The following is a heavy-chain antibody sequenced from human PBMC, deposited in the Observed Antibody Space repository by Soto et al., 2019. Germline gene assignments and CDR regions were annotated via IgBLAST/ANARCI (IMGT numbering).Heavy chain of an antibody. J-gene: IGHJ4*02. CDR2: MNPNSGNT. D-gene: IGHD4-17*01. CDR1: GYTFNSDG. CDR3: ARTLYGDNVDY. V-gene: IGHV1-8*01. Sequence: ASVKVSCKASGYTFNSDGISWVRQAPGQGLEWMGWMNPNSGNTGYAQKFQGRVTMTRNTSISTAYMELSSLRSEDTAVYYCARTLYGDNVDYWGQGTLVTVSS.